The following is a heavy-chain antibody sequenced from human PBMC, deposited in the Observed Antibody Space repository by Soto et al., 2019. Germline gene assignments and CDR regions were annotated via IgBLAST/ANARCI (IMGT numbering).Heavy chain of an antibody. Sequence: QITLKESGPTLVKPTQALTLTCSFSGFSLSTTGRGVGWVRQPPGKALEWLAVIYWNDDKRFSPSLKSRLTITKDTSKNQVVLTMTNMDPVDTATYYCPHRGYGDYPRDNWFDPWGQGTLVTVSS. CDR2: IYWNDDK. D-gene: IGHD4-17*01. CDR3: PHRGYGDYPRDNWFDP. V-gene: IGHV2-5*01. CDR1: GFSLSTTGRG. J-gene: IGHJ5*02.